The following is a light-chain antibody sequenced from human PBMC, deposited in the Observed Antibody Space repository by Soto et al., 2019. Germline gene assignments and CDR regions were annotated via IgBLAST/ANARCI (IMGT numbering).Light chain of an antibody. Sequence: EIVMTQSPATLSVSPGERATLSCRASQRVSRNLAWYQQKPGQAPRLLIYDASTRATGIPDRFSGSGSETEFTLTISSLQSEDFAVYYCQQYNNWPPAYTFGQGTKLEIK. CDR3: QQYNNWPPAYT. V-gene: IGKV3-15*01. CDR1: QRVSRN. J-gene: IGKJ2*01. CDR2: DAS.